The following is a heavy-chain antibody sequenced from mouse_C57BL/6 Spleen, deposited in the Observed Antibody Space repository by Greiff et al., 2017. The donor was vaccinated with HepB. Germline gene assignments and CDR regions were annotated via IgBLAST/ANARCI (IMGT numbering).Heavy chain of an antibody. CDR1: GFTFSDYY. Sequence: EVMLVESEGGLVQPGSSMKLSCTASGFTFSDYYMAWVRQVPEKGLEWVANINYDGSSTYYLDSLKSRFIISRDNAKNILYLQMSSLKSEDTATYYCARDGTTVAWYFDVWGTGTTVTVSS. D-gene: IGHD1-1*01. CDR2: INYDGSST. J-gene: IGHJ1*03. V-gene: IGHV5-16*01. CDR3: ARDGTTVAWYFDV.